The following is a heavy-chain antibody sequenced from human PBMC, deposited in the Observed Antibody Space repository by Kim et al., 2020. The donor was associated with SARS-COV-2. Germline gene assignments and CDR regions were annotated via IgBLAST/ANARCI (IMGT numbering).Heavy chain of an antibody. D-gene: IGHD2-21*02. V-gene: IGHV3-7*01. Sequence: GGSLRLSCAASGFTFSSYWMSWVRQAPGKGLEWVANIKQDGSEKYYVDSVKGRFTISRDNAKNSLYLQMNSLRAEDTAVYYCARTKEHRLHGPKLWYFDLWGRGTLVTVSS. J-gene: IGHJ2*01. CDR2: IKQDGSEK. CDR3: ARTKEHRLHGPKLWYFDL. CDR1: GFTFSSYW.